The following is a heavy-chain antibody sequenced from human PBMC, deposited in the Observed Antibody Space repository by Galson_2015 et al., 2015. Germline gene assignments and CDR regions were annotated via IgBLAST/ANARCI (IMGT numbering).Heavy chain of an antibody. CDR1: GYTFTSYY. Sequence: SVKVSCKASGYTFTSYYMHWVRQAPGQGLEWMGIINPSGGSTSYAQKFQGRVTMTRDTSTSTVYMELSSLRSEDTAVYYCARDRDGSGSYSYYYYMDVWGKGTTVTVSS. D-gene: IGHD3-10*01. V-gene: IGHV1-46*01. CDR3: ARDRDGSGSYSYYYYMDV. J-gene: IGHJ6*03. CDR2: INPSGGST.